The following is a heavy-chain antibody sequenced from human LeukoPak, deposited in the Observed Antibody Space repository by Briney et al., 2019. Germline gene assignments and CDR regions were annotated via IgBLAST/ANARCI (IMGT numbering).Heavy chain of an antibody. D-gene: IGHD2-15*01. CDR2: IIPIFGTA. CDR1: GYTFTSYG. CDR3: ARGPSEYCSGGSCYGMDV. J-gene: IGHJ6*02. V-gene: IGHV1-69*13. Sequence: SVKVSCKASGYTFTSYGISWVRQAPGQGLEWMGGIIPIFGTANYAQKFQGRVTITADESTSTAYMELSSLRSEDTAVYYCARGPSEYCSGGSCYGMDVWGQGTTVTVSS.